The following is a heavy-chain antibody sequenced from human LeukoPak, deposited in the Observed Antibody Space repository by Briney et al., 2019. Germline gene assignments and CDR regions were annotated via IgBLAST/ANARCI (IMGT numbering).Heavy chain of an antibody. Sequence: SETLSLTCAVYGGSFSGYYWSWIRQPPGKGLEWIGEINHSGSTNCNPSLKSRVTISVDTSKNQFSLKLSSVTAADTAVYYCASSNFWSGYYLNRYFDYWGQGTLVTVSS. D-gene: IGHD3-3*01. CDR3: ASSNFWSGYYLNRYFDY. J-gene: IGHJ4*02. V-gene: IGHV4-34*01. CDR2: INHSGST. CDR1: GGSFSGYY.